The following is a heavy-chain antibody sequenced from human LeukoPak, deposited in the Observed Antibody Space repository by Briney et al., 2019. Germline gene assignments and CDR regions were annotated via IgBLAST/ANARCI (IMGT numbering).Heavy chain of an antibody. Sequence: HPGGSLRLSCAASGFTFDDYAMHWVRQAPGKGLEWVSGISWNSGSIGYADSVKGRFTISRDNAKNSLYLQMNSLRAEDMALYYCAKGGGSYHHNWFDPWGQGTLVTVSS. J-gene: IGHJ5*02. V-gene: IGHV3-9*03. CDR3: AKGGGSYHHNWFDP. D-gene: IGHD1-26*01. CDR1: GFTFDDYA. CDR2: ISWNSGSI.